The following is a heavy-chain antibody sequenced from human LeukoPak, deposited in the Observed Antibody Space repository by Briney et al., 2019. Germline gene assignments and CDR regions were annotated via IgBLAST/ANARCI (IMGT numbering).Heavy chain of an antibody. CDR1: GGSISSSSYY. D-gene: IGHD3-3*01. J-gene: IGHJ4*02. CDR3: ARLNYDFWSGLDY. CDR2: IYYSGST. Sequence: PSETLSLTCTVSGGSISSSSYYWGWIRQPPGEGLEWIGNIYYSGSTYYNPSLKSRVTISVDTSKNQFSLKLSSVTAADTAVYYCARLNYDFWSGLDYWGQGTLVTVSS. V-gene: IGHV4-39*01.